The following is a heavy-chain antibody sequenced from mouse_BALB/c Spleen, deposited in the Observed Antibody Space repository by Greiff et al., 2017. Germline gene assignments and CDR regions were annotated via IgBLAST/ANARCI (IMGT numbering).Heavy chain of an antibody. Sequence: EVQLVESGGGLVKPGGSLKLSCAASGFAFSSYDMSWVRQTPEKRLEWVAYISSGGGSTYYPDTVKGRFTISRDNAKNTLYLQMSSLKSEDTAMYYCARRYRSYAMDYWGQGTSVTVSS. CDR1: GFAFSSYD. J-gene: IGHJ4*01. CDR2: ISSGGGST. D-gene: IGHD2-14*01. CDR3: ARRYRSYAMDY. V-gene: IGHV5-12-1*01.